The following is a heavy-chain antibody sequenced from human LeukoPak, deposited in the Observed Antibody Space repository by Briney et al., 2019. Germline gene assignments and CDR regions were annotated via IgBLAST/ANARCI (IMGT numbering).Heavy chain of an antibody. Sequence: ASVKVSCKASGYTFTGYYMHWVRQAPGQGLEWMGWINPNSGGTNYAQKFQDRVTMTRDTSISTAYMELSRLRSDDTAVYYCARGAARGYYDSSGYYYHFDYWGQGTLVTVSS. CDR3: ARGAARGYYDSSGYYYHFDY. J-gene: IGHJ4*02. D-gene: IGHD3-22*01. V-gene: IGHV1-2*02. CDR1: GYTFTGYY. CDR2: INPNSGGT.